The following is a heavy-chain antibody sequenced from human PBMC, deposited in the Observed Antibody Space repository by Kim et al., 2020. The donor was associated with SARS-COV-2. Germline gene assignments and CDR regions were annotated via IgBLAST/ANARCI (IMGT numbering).Heavy chain of an antibody. CDR2: ISSSSSYI. CDR1: GFTFSSYS. D-gene: IGHD6-13*01. J-gene: IGHJ6*02. V-gene: IGHV3-21*01. Sequence: GGSLRLSCAASGFTFSSYSMNWVRQAPGKGLEWVSSISSSSSYIYYADSVKGRFTISRDNAKNSLYLQMNSLRAEDTAVYYCARTPRNPAAGTSSSYYYYGMDVWGQGTTVTVSS. CDR3: ARTPRNPAAGTSSSYYYYGMDV.